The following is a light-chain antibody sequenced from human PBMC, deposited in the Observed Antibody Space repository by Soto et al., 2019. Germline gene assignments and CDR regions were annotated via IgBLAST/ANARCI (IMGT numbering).Light chain of an antibody. CDR1: QTVSGRY. Sequence: EVVLRQSPDTLSLSPGERATLSCRASQTVSGRYLAWYQQKSGQAPRLLISGASNRATGIPDNFSGSGSGTDFILTISRLEPDDFAVYYCQQYGADPHTFGGGTKVEIK. CDR2: GAS. CDR3: QQYGADPHT. J-gene: IGKJ4*01. V-gene: IGKV3-20*01.